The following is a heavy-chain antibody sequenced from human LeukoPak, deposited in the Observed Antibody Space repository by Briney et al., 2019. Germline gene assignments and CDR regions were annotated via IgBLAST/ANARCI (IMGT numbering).Heavy chain of an antibody. D-gene: IGHD4-17*01. CDR2: INPNSGGT. Sequence: ASVKVSCKASGYTFTGYYMHWVRQAPGQGLEWMGWINPNSGGTNYAQKFQGRVTMTTDTSTSTAYMELRSLRSDDTAVYYCARGLYGDYSSGFGYWGQGTLVTVSS. V-gene: IGHV1-2*02. CDR1: GYTFTGYY. CDR3: ARGLYGDYSSGFGY. J-gene: IGHJ4*02.